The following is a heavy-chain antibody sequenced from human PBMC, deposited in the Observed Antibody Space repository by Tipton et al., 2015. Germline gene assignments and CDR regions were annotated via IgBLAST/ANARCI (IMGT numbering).Heavy chain of an antibody. CDR2: ISQRDGT. Sequence: LRLSCTVSGGSIDSYYWSWIRQPPGMRLEWIGYISQRDGTNYNPSLKSRVTISTDTSKNQFFLNLTSVTAADTAVYFCARDLEHGMDVWGQGTTVTVS. CDR1: GGSIDSYY. CDR3: ARDLEHGMDV. D-gene: IGHD5-24*01. J-gene: IGHJ6*02. V-gene: IGHV4-59*01.